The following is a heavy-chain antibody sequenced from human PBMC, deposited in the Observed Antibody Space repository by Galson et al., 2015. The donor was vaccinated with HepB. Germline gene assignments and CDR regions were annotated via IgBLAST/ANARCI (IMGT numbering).Heavy chain of an antibody. CDR2: ISGSGGST. D-gene: IGHD3-3*01. CDR1: GFTFSSYA. J-gene: IGHJ4*02. V-gene: IGHV3-23*01. CDR3: AKTSRTIFGVVIIRGDFDY. Sequence: SLRLSCAASGFTFSSYAMSWVRQAPGKGLEWVSAISGSGGSTYYADSVKGRFTISRDNSKNTLYLQMNSLRAEDTAVYYCAKTSRTIFGVVIIRGDFDYWGQGTLVTVSS.